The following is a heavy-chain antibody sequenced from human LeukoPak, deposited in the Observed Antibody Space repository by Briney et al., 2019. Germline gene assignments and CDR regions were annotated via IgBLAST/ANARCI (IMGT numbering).Heavy chain of an antibody. J-gene: IGHJ4*02. CDR1: GGSISSGDYY. V-gene: IGHV4-30-4*01. CDR2: IYNSGTT. CDR3: AGTSIVYEFFYY. Sequence: PSETLSLTCTVSGGSISSGDYYWRWIRQPPGKGLVWIVYIYNSGTTYYHTSLKSRVTISVDTSKKQFSLKLSSVTAADTAVYFCAGTSIVYEFFYYWGPGALGTVSS. D-gene: IGHD6-6*01.